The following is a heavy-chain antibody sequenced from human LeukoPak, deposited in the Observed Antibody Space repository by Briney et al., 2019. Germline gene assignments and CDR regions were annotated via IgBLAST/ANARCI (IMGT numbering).Heavy chain of an antibody. V-gene: IGHV3-48*04. J-gene: IGHJ4*02. Sequence: SGGSLRLSCAASGFSFSDYSMNWVRQAPGKGLEWVSYISRTSSTILYADSVKGRFIISRDNAKNSLYLQMNSLRAEDTAVYFCARSFDTLIRVLSHEMDHWSQGALVAVSS. CDR3: ARSFDTLIRVLSHEMDH. CDR2: ISRTSSTI. D-gene: IGHD2-15*01. CDR1: GFSFSDYS.